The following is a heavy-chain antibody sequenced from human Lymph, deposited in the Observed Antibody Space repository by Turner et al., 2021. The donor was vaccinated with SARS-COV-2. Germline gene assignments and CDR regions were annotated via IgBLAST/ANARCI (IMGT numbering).Heavy chain of an antibody. D-gene: IGHD6-13*01. CDR2: IYSGGTT. CDR3: ARDLGTYGMDV. CDR1: GISVSRNY. V-gene: IGHV3-53*02. J-gene: IGHJ6*02. Sequence: EVHLVGTGGGLIQPGGSLGLPCAASGISVSRNYMNWVRRAPGKGLGWVSVIYSGGTTYYADSVKGRFTISRDNSKNTLYLQMNSLGVEDTAVYYCARDLGTYGMDVWGQGTTVTVSS.